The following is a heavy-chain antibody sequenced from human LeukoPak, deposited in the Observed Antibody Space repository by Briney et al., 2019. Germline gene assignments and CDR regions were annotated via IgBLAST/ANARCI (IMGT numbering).Heavy chain of an antibody. CDR1: GSTVSTKY. CDR3: ARDSGRFDVLDI. V-gene: IGHV3-53*01. CDR2: IYSDGRT. D-gene: IGHD3-10*01. J-gene: IGHJ3*02. Sequence: GGSLRLSCAASGSTVSTKYMSWVRQAPGKGLAWVSVIYSDGRTYYADSVKGRFTISRDNSKNTLYLQMNSLGAEDTAVYYCARDSGRFDVLDIWGQGTMVTVSS.